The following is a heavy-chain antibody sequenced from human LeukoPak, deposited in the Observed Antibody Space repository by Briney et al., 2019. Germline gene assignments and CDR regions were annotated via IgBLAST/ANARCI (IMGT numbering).Heavy chain of an antibody. CDR2: IYHSGST. CDR1: GGSISSYY. J-gene: IGHJ4*02. D-gene: IGHD3-16*01. Sequence: SETLSLTCTVSGGSISSYYWSWIRQPPGKGLEWIGYIYHSGSTNYNPSLKSRVTISVDTSKNQFSLKLSSVTAADTAVYYCARGEMGISIRDYWGQGTLVTVSS. CDR3: ARGEMGISIRDY. V-gene: IGHV4-59*01.